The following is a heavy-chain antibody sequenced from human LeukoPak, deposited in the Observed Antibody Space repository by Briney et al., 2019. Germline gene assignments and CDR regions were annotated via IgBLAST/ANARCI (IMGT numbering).Heavy chain of an antibody. V-gene: IGHV4-34*01. Sequence: PSETLSLTCAVYGGSLSGYYWSWIRQPPGKGLEWIGEINHSGKTNYNPSLKSRVTISVDTSKNHFYLKLSSVTAADTAVYYCARQGSGSSYYYYTFPYWGQGTLVTVSS. CDR3: ARQGSGSSYYYYTFPY. D-gene: IGHD1-26*01. CDR1: GGSLSGYY. CDR2: INHSGKT. J-gene: IGHJ4*02.